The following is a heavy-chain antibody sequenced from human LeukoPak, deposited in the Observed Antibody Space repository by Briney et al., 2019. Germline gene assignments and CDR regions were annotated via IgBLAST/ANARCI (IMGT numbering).Heavy chain of an antibody. CDR1: GFTFSSYD. D-gene: IGHD6-19*01. CDR2: IGTAGDT. CDR3: ARSFMTGYSSGRPVAGFDP. Sequence: GGSPRLSCAASGFTFSSYDMHWVRQATGKGLEWVSAIGTAGDTCYPGSVKGRFTISRENAKNSLYLQMNSLRAGDTAVYYCARSFMTGYSSGRPVAGFDPWGQGTLVTVSS. J-gene: IGHJ5*02. V-gene: IGHV3-13*01.